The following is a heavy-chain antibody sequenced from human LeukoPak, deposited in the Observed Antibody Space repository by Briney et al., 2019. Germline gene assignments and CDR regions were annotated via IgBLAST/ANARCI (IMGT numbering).Heavy chain of an antibody. CDR1: GGSISDGSYH. D-gene: IGHD2-2*01. CDR2: ISTTGSP. CDR3: AREGGSSTSPFDP. V-gene: IGHV4-61*02. Sequence: SETLSLTCTVSGGSISDGSYHWSWIRQPAGKELEWAGRISTTGSPKYNPSLKSRVSISIDTSKNELSLTLSSVTAADTAVYYCAREGGSSTSPFDPWGQGTLVTVSS. J-gene: IGHJ5*02.